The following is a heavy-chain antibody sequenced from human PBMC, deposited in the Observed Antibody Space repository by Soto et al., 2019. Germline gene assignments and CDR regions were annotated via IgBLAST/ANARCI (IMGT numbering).Heavy chain of an antibody. D-gene: IGHD6-13*01. V-gene: IGHV5-10-1*01. J-gene: IGHJ5*02. Sequence: GDSLKISCKGSGYSFTSFWISWVRQMPGKGLEWMGRIGPSDSYSTYSPSFQGHVTISADKSISTAYLQWSSLKASDTAMYYGARGVSGTPGFDPWGQGNLVTVS. CDR3: ARGVSGTPGFDP. CDR2: IGPSDSYS. CDR1: GYSFTSFW.